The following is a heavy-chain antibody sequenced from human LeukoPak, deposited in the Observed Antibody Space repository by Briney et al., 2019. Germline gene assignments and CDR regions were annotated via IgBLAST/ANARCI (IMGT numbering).Heavy chain of an antibody. D-gene: IGHD6-19*01. J-gene: IGHJ4*02. CDR3: ARAPEWLIFDY. CDR2: IYSGGST. CDR1: GFTVSSNY. Sequence: TGGSLRLSCATSGFTVSSNYMSWVRQAPGKGLEWVSVIYSGGSTYYADSVKGRFTISRHNSKNTLYLQMNSLRAEDTAVYYCARAPEWLIFDYWGQGTLVTVSS. V-gene: IGHV3-53*04.